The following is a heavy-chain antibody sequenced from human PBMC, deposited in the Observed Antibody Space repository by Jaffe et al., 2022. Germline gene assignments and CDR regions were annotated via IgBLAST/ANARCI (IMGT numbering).Heavy chain of an antibody. CDR3: AKPKYCSGGSCYGDMDV. CDR1: GFTFSSYA. J-gene: IGHJ6*03. V-gene: IGHV3-23*01. CDR2: ISGSGGST. Sequence: EVQLLESGGGLVQPGGSLRLSCAASGFTFSSYAMSWVRQAPGKGLEWVSAISGSGGSTYYADSVKGRFTISRDNSKNTLYLQMNSLRAEDTAVYYCAKPKYCSGGSCYGDMDVWGKGTTVTVSS. D-gene: IGHD2-15*01.